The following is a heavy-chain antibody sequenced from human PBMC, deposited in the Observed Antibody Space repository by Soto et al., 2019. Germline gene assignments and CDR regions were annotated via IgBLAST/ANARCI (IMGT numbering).Heavy chain of an antibody. D-gene: IGHD5-12*01. Sequence: GSLRLSCAASGFTFNMYWMHWVRQAPGEGLEWVSRISDDDSRTDYADSVKGRFTISRDNTKSSLNLQMNSLRAEDTAVYYCARTGRWLQFEDYWGQGTLVTVSS. V-gene: IGHV3-74*01. CDR2: ISDDDSRT. CDR1: GFTFNMYW. CDR3: ARTGRWLQFEDY. J-gene: IGHJ4*02.